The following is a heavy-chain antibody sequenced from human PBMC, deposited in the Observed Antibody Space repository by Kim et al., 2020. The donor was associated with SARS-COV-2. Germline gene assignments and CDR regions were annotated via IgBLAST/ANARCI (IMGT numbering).Heavy chain of an antibody. CDR3: ARGPGYYYYGMDV. Sequence: GGSLRLSCEASGFTFENHDMHWVRQAPGKGLEWVASMWCAESVKFYPDSLKGRFTASRDNSKNTLYHQMNSLGDEDPAVYYCARGPGYYYYGMDVWGQGTTVTVSS. V-gene: IGHV3-33*03. CDR2: MWCAESVK. CDR1: GFTFENHD. J-gene: IGHJ6*02.